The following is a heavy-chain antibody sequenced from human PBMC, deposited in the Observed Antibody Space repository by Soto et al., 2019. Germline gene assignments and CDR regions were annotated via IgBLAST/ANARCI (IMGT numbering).Heavy chain of an antibody. J-gene: IGHJ6*02. CDR1: GFTFSSYA. V-gene: IGHV3-30-3*01. Sequence: GGSLRLSCAASGFTFSSYAMHWVRQAPGKGLEWVAVISYDGSNKYYADSVKGRFTISRDNSKNTPYLQMNSLRAEDTVVYYCARGGDIVVVVAATRRTETGLWGMDVWGQGTTVTVSS. D-gene: IGHD2-15*01. CDR2: ISYDGSNK. CDR3: ARGGDIVVVVAATRRTETGLWGMDV.